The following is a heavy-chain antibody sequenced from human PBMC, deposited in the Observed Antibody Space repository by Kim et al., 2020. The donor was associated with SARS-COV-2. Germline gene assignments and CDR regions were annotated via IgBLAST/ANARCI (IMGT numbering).Heavy chain of an antibody. V-gene: IGHV3-33*01. D-gene: IGHD3-16*02. Sequence: ADPVKGRFTIARDNSKNTLYLQMNSLRAEDTDVYYCARDSYRGYDYGMDVWGQGTTVTVSS. CDR3: ARDSYRGYDYGMDV. J-gene: IGHJ6*02.